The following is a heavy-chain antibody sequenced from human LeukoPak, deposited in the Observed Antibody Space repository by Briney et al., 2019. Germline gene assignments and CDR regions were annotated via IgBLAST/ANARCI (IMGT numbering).Heavy chain of an antibody. Sequence: PSETLSLTCTVSGGSISSYYWSWIRQPPGKGLEWIGYIYYRGSTNYNPSLKSRVTISVDTSKNQFSLKLSSVTAADTAVYYCARAQYCSSTSCFQEYYYYYYMDVWGKGTTVTVSS. J-gene: IGHJ6*03. CDR2: IYYRGST. V-gene: IGHV4-59*01. CDR3: ARAQYCSSTSCFQEYYYYYYMDV. CDR1: GGSISSYY. D-gene: IGHD2-2*01.